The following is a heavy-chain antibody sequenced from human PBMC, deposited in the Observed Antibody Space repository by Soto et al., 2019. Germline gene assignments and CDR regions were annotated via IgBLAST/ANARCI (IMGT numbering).Heavy chain of an antibody. CDR2: IIPIFGTA. Sequence: QVQLVQSGAEVKKPGSSVKVSCKASGGTFSSYAISWVRQAPGQGLEWMGGIIPIFGTANYAQKFQGRVTITADESTSTAYMELSSLRSEDTAVYYCARVWQVVRGPLFRLYYYYGMDVWGQGTTVTVSS. CDR3: ARVWQVVRGPLFRLYYYYGMDV. CDR1: GGTFSSYA. V-gene: IGHV1-69*01. D-gene: IGHD6-6*01. J-gene: IGHJ6*02.